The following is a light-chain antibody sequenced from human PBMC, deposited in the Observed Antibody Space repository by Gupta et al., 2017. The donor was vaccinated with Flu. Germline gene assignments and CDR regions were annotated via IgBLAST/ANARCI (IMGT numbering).Light chain of an antibody. Sequence: EIVLTQSPATLSLSPGERAILSCRASQSVSTYLAWYQQKPGQAPRLLMYATSKRVAGIPARFSGRGSGTDLTLTISTPELEDFAVYYCQQRSDLPMYTFGQGTMLEIK. CDR1: QSVSTY. CDR3: QQRSDLPMYT. J-gene: IGKJ2*01. V-gene: IGKV3-11*01. CDR2: ATS.